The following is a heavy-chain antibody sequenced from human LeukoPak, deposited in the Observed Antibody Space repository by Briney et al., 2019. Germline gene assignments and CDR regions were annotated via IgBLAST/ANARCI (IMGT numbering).Heavy chain of an antibody. CDR3: ARGAGYNYPYYFDY. CDR2: IYGGGNI. Sequence: GGSLRPSCAASGFTVSSNYMNWVRQAPGKGLEWISVIYGGGNIYYADSVKGRFTISRDNSKNTLYLQMNSLRAEDTAVYYCARGAGYNYPYYFDYWGQGTLVTVSS. J-gene: IGHJ4*02. D-gene: IGHD5-24*01. V-gene: IGHV3-53*01. CDR1: GFTVSSNY.